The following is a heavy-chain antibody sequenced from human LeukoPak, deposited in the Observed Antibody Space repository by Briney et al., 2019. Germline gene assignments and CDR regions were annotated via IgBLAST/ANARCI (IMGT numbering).Heavy chain of an antibody. CDR1: GGSISSYY. D-gene: IGHD4-23*01. J-gene: IGHJ4*02. CDR3: ARVMYGGNSHFDY. CDR2: IYYSGST. Sequence: SETLSLTCTVSGGSISSYYWSWIRQHPGKGLEWIGYIYYSGSTYYNPSLKSRVTISVDTSKNQFSLKLSSVTAADTAVYYCARVMYGGNSHFDYWGQGTLVTVSS. V-gene: IGHV4-59*06.